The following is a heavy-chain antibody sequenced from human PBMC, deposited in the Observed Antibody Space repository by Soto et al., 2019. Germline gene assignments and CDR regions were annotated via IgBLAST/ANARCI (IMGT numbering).Heavy chain of an antibody. J-gene: IGHJ6*02. CDR1: GFTFSGSA. V-gene: IGHV3-73*01. CDR3: TRLTTVTTELYYYYYGMDV. CDR2: IRSKANSYAT. D-gene: IGHD4-17*01. Sequence: GGSLRLSCAASGFTFSGSAMHWVRQASGKGLEWVGRIRSKANSYATAYAASVKGRFTISRDDSKNTAYLQMNSLKTEDTAVYYCTRLTTVTTELYYYYYGMDVWGQGTTVTVSS.